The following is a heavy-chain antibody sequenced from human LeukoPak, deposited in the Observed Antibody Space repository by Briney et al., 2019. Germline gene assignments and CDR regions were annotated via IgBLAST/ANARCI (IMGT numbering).Heavy chain of an antibody. J-gene: IGHJ4*02. Sequence: GGSLRLSCAASVITFSSYGMTWVRQAPGKGLEWVAIILYDGSKNCYVESVKGRFTISRDKSKNTLYLQMNSLRAEDTAVYYCARDPYDSSGYYYLSYWGQGTLVTVSS. CDR1: VITFSSYG. CDR3: ARDPYDSSGYYYLSY. D-gene: IGHD3-22*01. CDR2: ILYDGSKN. V-gene: IGHV3-30*03.